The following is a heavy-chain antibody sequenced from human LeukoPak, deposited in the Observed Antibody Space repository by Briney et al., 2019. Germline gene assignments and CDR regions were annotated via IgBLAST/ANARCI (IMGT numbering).Heavy chain of an antibody. V-gene: IGHV3-13*01. J-gene: IGHJ4*02. Sequence: GGSLRLSCAASGFTFSSYDIHWVRQATGKGLEWVSGIGTAGEICYPGSVKGRFTISRENAKNSLYLQMNSLRAGDTAVYYCARRFDYWGQGTLVTVSS. CDR3: ARRFDY. CDR2: IGTAGEI. CDR1: GFTFSSYD.